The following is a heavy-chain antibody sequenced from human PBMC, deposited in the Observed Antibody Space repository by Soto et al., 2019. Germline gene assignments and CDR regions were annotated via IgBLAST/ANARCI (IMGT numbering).Heavy chain of an antibody. D-gene: IGHD2-8*01. CDR2: IWYDGSNK. CDR1: GFTFSRYG. CDR3: ARDHSYGNRGMDV. J-gene: IGHJ6*02. Sequence: ESGGGVVQPGRSLRLSCAASGFTFSRYGMHWVSQAPGKGLEWVAVIWYDGSNKYSADSVKGRFTISRDNSKNTLYLHMSSLKVEDTAVYYCARDHSYGNRGMDVWGQGTTVTVSS. V-gene: IGHV3-33*01.